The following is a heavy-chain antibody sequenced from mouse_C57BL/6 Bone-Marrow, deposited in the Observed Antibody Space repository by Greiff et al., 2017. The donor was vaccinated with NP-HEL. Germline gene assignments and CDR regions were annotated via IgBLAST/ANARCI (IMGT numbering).Heavy chain of an antibody. CDR1: GFTFSDYG. CDR2: ISNLAYSI. V-gene: IGHV5-15*01. Sequence: EVQVVESGGGLVQPGGSLKLSCAASGFTFSDYGMAWVRQAPRKGPEWVAFISNLAYSIYYADTVTGRFTIPRENAKNTLYLEMSSRRSEDTAMYYCARYYYGLFDYWGQGTTLTVSS. CDR3: ARYYYGLFDY. J-gene: IGHJ2*01. D-gene: IGHD1-1*01.